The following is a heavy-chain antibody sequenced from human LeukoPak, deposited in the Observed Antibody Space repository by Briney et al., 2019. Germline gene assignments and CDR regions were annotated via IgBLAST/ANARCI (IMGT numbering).Heavy chain of an antibody. V-gene: IGHV3-30*04. CDR1: GFTFSSYA. Sequence: PGGSLRLSCAASGFTFSSYAMHWVRQAPGKGLEXVAVISYXGXXXYXXXXXKGXXXISXXNSKNTLYLQMNSLRAEDTAVYYCARGPLGELYFGYWGQGTLVTVSS. CDR2: ISYXGXXX. D-gene: IGHD3-16*01. J-gene: IGHJ4*02. CDR3: ARGPLGELYFGY.